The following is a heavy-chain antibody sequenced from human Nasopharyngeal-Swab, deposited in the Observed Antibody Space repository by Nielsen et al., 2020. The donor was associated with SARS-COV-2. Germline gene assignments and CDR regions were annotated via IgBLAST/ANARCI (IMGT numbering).Heavy chain of an antibody. J-gene: IGHJ1*01. CDR1: GFTFDDYA. Sequence: GGSLRLSCAASGFTFDDYAMHWVRQAPGKGLEWVSGISWNSGSIGYADSVKGRFTISRDNAKNSLYLQMNSLRAEDTALYYCAKDGSQEGDCSGGICYRGGYFQHWGQGTLVTVSS. D-gene: IGHD2-15*01. CDR3: AKDGSQEGDCSGGICYRGGYFQH. V-gene: IGHV3-9*01. CDR2: ISWNSGSI.